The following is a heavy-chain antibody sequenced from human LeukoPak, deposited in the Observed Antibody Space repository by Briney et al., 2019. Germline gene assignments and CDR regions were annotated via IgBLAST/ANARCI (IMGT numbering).Heavy chain of an antibody. V-gene: IGHV4-30-2*01. CDR3: ARGWYYYDSSGYDY. D-gene: IGHD3-22*01. Sequence: PSETLSLTCTVSGGSISSYSWSWIRQPPGKGLEWIGYIYHSGSTYYNPSLKSRVTISVDRSKNQFSLKLSSVTAADTAVYYCARGWYYYDSSGYDYWGQGTLVTVSS. J-gene: IGHJ4*02. CDR1: GGSISSYS. CDR2: IYHSGST.